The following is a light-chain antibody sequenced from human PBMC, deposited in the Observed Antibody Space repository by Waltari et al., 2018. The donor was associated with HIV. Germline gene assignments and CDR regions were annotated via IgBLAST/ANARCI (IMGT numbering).Light chain of an antibody. V-gene: IGLV2-11*01. Sequence: QSALTQPRSVSGSPGQSVTISCTGTSSDVGGYDYFSWYQQHPGKAPKLMSYDVSKRPSGVPDRFSGSKSGNTASLTISGLQAEDEADYYCCSFAGTYVVFGGGTKLTVL. CDR1: SSDVGGYDY. CDR2: DVS. J-gene: IGLJ2*01. CDR3: CSFAGTYVV.